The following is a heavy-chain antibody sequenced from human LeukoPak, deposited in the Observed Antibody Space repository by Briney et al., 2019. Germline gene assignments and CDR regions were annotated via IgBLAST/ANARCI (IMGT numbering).Heavy chain of an antibody. J-gene: IGHJ4*02. CDR2: IYYSGST. D-gene: IGHD3-16*01. CDR1: GGSISSSSYY. Sequence: ASETLSLTCTVSGGSISSSSYYWGWIRQPPGKGLEWIGSIYYSGSTYYNPSLQSRVTISVDTSKNQLSLKLSSVTAADTAVYYCARGHGDLRKFDYWGQGTLVTVSS. V-gene: IGHV4-39*01. CDR3: ARGHGDLRKFDY.